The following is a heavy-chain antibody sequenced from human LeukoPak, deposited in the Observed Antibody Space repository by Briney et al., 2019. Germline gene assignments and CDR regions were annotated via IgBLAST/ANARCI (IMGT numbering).Heavy chain of an antibody. Sequence: PGGSLRLSCAASGFTFSSYAMSWVRQAPGKGLEWVSAISGSGGSTYYADSVKGRFTISRDNSKNTLYLQMNSLRAEDTAVYYCAIDPVVVPAARTWGQGTLVTVSS. D-gene: IGHD2-2*01. CDR1: GFTFSSYA. V-gene: IGHV3-23*01. CDR2: ISGSGGST. CDR3: AIDPVVVPAART. J-gene: IGHJ4*02.